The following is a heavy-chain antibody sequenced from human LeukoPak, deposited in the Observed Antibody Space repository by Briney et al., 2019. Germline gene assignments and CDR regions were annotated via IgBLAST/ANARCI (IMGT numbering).Heavy chain of an antibody. J-gene: IGHJ6*02. Sequence: GGSLRLSCAASGFTFSRFWMNWVRQAPGKGLEWVANIKHDGSKKYYVDSVRGRFTISRDNAKNSLYLQMNSLRAEDTAVYYCARVSRYCRSSSCYSVDVWGQGTTITVSS. CDR3: ARVSRYCRSSSCYSVDV. CDR2: IKHDGSKK. V-gene: IGHV3-7*01. CDR1: GFTFSRFW. D-gene: IGHD2-2*01.